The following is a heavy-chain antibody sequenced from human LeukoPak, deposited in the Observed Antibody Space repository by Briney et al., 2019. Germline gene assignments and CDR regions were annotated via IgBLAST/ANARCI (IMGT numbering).Heavy chain of an antibody. CDR3: VRGQTFDY. D-gene: IGHD3-16*01. CDR2: IKSDGTGI. V-gene: IGHV3-74*01. CDR1: GFTFSNYW. Sequence: GGSLTLSCTTSGFTFSNYWMYWVRQAPGKGLVWVSRIKSDGTGITYTDSVEGRFTISRDNAKNTLYLQMNSLRDEDTAVYYCVRGQTFDYWGQGTLVTVSS. J-gene: IGHJ4*02.